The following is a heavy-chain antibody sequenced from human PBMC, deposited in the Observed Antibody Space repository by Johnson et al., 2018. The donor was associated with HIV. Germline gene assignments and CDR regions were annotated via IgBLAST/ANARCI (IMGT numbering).Heavy chain of an antibody. V-gene: IGHV3-20*04. CDR3: ARVKGYGIPNAFDI. D-gene: IGHD5-18*01. CDR1: QFTFSSYY. J-gene: IGHJ3*02. Sequence: VQLVESGGGLAQPAWSPRLSCAASQFTFSSYYMNCVRQAPGNGLEWVSGINWNGGSTGYADSVKGRFTISRDNAKNSLYLQMNSLRAEDTALYYCARVKGYGIPNAFDIWGQGTMVTVSS. CDR2: INWNGGST.